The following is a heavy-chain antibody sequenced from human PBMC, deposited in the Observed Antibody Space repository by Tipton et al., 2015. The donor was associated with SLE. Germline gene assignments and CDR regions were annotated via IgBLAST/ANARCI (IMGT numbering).Heavy chain of an antibody. V-gene: IGHV4-59*08. CDR2: VCNSVST. Sequence: TLSLTCTVSGASVSSFCWNWIRQSPGKGLEWIACVCNSVSTNYDPSLKSRGTISVDTSKNHFSLELTSETAADTAVYYCARQRLRLLSPLDAWGQGTTVTVS. CDR3: ARQRLRLLSPLDA. CDR1: GASVSSFC. J-gene: IGHJ6*02. D-gene: IGHD3-10*01.